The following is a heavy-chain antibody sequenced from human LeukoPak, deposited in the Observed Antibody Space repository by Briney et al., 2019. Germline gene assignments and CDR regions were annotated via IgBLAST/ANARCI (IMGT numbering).Heavy chain of an antibody. V-gene: IGHV1-18*01. CDR2: ISAYSGNA. Sequence: GASVKVSCKASGYTFTSYDISWVRQAPGQGLEWMGWISAYSGNANYAHKPQGRVTMTTDTSASTADMELRSLRSDDTAVFYCAITDTAMPTRTWGKGNLVTVSS. J-gene: IGHJ5*02. CDR3: AITDTAMPTRT. D-gene: IGHD5-18*01. CDR1: GYTFTSYD.